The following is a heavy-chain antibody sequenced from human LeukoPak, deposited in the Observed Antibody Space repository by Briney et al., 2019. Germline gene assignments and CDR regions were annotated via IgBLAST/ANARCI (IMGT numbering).Heavy chain of an antibody. V-gene: IGHV3-30*04. CDR2: ISYDGSNK. CDR1: GFTFSSYA. Sequence: GGSLRLSCAASGFTFSSYAMHGVRQAPGRGRGWVAVISYDGSNKYYADSVKGRFTISRDNSKNTLYLQMNSLRAEDTAVYYCAKEAGYCSGGSCYFGWGQGTLVTVSS. J-gene: IGHJ4*02. CDR3: AKEAGYCSGGSCYFG. D-gene: IGHD2-15*01.